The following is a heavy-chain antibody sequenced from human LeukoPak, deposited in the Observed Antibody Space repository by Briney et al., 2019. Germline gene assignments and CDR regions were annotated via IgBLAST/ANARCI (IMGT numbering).Heavy chain of an antibody. J-gene: IGHJ4*02. CDR1: GGSIYSGSYY. CDR2: IYTSGST. CDR3: ARDRRDGYNLYYFDL. V-gene: IGHV4-61*02. D-gene: IGHD5-24*01. Sequence: SETLSLTCTVSGGSIYSGSYYWSWIRQPAGKGLERIGRIYTSGSTNYNPSLKSRVIISVDTSKNQYSLKLSSVTAADTAVYYCARDRRDGYNLYYFDLWGQGTLVTVSS.